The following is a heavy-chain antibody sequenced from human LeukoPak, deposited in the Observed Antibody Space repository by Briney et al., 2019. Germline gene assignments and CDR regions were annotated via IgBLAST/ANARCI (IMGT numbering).Heavy chain of an antibody. Sequence: SETLSLTCTVSGGSISSGGYYWSWIRQHPGKGLEWIGDIYYSGSTYYNPSLKSRVTISVDTSKNQFSLKLSSVTAADTAVYYCARDSGDSSGYYDTRVFDYWGQGTLVTVSS. D-gene: IGHD3-22*01. CDR2: IYYSGST. J-gene: IGHJ4*02. CDR3: ARDSGDSSGYYDTRVFDY. V-gene: IGHV4-31*03. CDR1: GGSISSGGYY.